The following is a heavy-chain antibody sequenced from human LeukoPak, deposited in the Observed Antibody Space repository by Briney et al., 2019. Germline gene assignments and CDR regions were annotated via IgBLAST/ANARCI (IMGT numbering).Heavy chain of an antibody. J-gene: IGHJ5*02. CDR3: ARVRRIAAAGEGLS. CDR1: GFTFNSYW. Sequence: GGSLRLSCAASGFTFNSYWMSWVRQAPGKGLEWVANIKQDGSEKYYVDSVKGRFTISRDNAKNSLYLQMNSLRAEDTAVYYCARVRRIAAAGEGLSWGQGTLVTVSS. V-gene: IGHV3-7*03. CDR2: IKQDGSEK. D-gene: IGHD6-13*01.